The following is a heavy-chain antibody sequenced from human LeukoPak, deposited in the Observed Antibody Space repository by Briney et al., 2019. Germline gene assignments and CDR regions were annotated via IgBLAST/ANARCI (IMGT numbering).Heavy chain of an antibody. CDR1: GGSISSGGYY. CDR3: ASVDYGSGSYLSY. V-gene: IGHV4-31*03. CDR2: IYYSGST. J-gene: IGHJ4*02. D-gene: IGHD3-10*01. Sequence: SRTLSLTCTVSGGSISSGGYYWSWTRQHPGKGLEWIGYIYYSGSTYYNPSLKSRVTISVDTSKNQFSLKLSSVTAADTAVYYCASVDYGSGSYLSYWGQGTLVTVSS.